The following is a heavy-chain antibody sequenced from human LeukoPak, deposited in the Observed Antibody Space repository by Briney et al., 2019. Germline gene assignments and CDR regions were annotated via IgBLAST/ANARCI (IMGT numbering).Heavy chain of an antibody. V-gene: IGHV3-33*01. CDR2: IWYDGSNK. J-gene: IGHJ6*02. CDR1: GFTFSSYG. D-gene: IGHD2-2*01. CDR3: ARGPVVVPAATYYYYGMDV. Sequence: GGSLRLSCAASGFTFSSYGMHWVRQAPGKGLEWVAVIWYDGSNKYYADSVKGRFTISRDNSKNTLYLQMNSLRAEDTAVYYCARGPVVVPAATYYYYGMDVWGQGTTVTVSS.